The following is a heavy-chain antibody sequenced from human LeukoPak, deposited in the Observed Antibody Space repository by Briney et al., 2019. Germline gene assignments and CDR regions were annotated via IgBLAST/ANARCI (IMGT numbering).Heavy chain of an antibody. D-gene: IGHD2-15*01. CDR1: GFTFSSYD. CDR3: ARAGYCSGGSCYSDYYYYGMDV. V-gene: IGHV3-33*01. J-gene: IGHJ6*02. CDR2: IWYDGSNK. Sequence: PGRSLRLSCAASGFTFSSYDMHWVRQAPGKGLEWVAVIWYDGSNKYYADSVKGRFTISRDNSKNTLYLQMNSLRAEDAAVYYCARAGYCSGGSCYSDYYYYGMDVWGQGTTVTVSS.